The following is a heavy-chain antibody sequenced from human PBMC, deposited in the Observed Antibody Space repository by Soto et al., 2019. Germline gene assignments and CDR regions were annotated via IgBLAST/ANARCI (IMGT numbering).Heavy chain of an antibody. CDR3: ASGDFSHFDY. V-gene: IGHV4-4*02. CDR1: GGSISSSNW. CDR2: IYHSGST. Sequence: QVQLQESGPGLVKPSGTLSLTCAVSGGSISSSNWWSWVRQPPGKGLEWIGDIYHSGSTDYSPSLKGRLTISLDKSKNQFSLRLSSVTAADTAVYYCASGDFSHFDYWGQGTLVTVSS. J-gene: IGHJ4*02.